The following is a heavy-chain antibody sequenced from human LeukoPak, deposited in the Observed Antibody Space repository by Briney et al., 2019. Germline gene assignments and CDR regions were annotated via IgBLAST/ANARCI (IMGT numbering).Heavy chain of an antibody. Sequence: SGTLSLTCAVHGVSFSAYSWSWIRQSPGRGLEWIGEIIPGGGVIYNPSLKSRATISGDTSENQFSLSLTSVTAADTAVYYCARIRCGHTDVVCYNYWGLGTLVTVSS. CDR2: IIPGGGV. J-gene: IGHJ4*02. CDR3: ARIRCGHTDVVCYNY. CDR1: GVSFSAYS. D-gene: IGHD2-21*01. V-gene: IGHV4-34*12.